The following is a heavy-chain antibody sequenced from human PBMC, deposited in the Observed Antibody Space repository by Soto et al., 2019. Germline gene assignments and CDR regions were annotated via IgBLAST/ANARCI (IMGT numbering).Heavy chain of an antibody. V-gene: IGHV4-59*12. D-gene: IGHD3-9*01. CDR3: ARDILAGYPRDYFDY. J-gene: IGHJ4*02. Sequence: ASETLSLTCTVSGGSFSSYFWSWIRQPPGKGLEWIGYIYYTGSTNYNPSLKSRVTISVDTSKKQFSLKLSSVTAADTAVYYCARDILAGYPRDYFDYWGQGTLVTVSS. CDR1: GGSFSSYF. CDR2: IYYTGST.